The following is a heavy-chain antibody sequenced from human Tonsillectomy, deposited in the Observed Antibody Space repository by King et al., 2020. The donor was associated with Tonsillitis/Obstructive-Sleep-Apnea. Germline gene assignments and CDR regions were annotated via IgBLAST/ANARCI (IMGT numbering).Heavy chain of an antibody. CDR1: GYTFTDYP. V-gene: IGHV7-4-1*02. Sequence: QLVQSGSELKKPGASVKVSCKAAGYTFTDYPMNWVRQAPGEGLEWMGWINTNTGNTTYAQGFTGRFVFSLDTSDSTAYLQISSLKAEDTAVYYCARDEEIPVASYYYYYLGVWGKGTTVTVSS. CDR2: INTNTGNT. D-gene: IGHD2-2*01. J-gene: IGHJ6*03. CDR3: ARDEEIPVASYYYYYLGV.